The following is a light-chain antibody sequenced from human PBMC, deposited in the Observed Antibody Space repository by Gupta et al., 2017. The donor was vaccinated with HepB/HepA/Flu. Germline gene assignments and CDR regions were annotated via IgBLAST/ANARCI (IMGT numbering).Light chain of an antibody. V-gene: IGKV3-20*01. CDR2: GAS. CDR1: QSVSSSY. CDR3: QQYGSSPPIT. Sequence: EIVLTQSPGLLSLSPWARATLSCRASQSVSSSYLAWYQQKPGQAPRLLIYGASSRATGIPDRFSGSGSGTDFTLTISRLEPEDFAVYYCQQYGSSPPITFGQGTRLEIK. J-gene: IGKJ5*01.